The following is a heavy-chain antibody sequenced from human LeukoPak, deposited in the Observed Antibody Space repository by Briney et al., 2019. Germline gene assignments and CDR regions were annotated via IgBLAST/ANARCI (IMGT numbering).Heavy chain of an antibody. CDR1: GFTFADYA. D-gene: IGHD3-9*01. CDR3: AKATTYYDILTGWYDY. CDR2: ISYDGSNK. J-gene: IGHJ4*02. Sequence: GGSLRLSCAASGFTFADYAMSWVRQAPGKGLEWVAVISYDGSNKYYADSVKGRFTISRDNSKNTLYLQMNSLRAEDTAVNYCAKATTYYDILTGWYDYWGQGTLVTVSS. V-gene: IGHV3-30*18.